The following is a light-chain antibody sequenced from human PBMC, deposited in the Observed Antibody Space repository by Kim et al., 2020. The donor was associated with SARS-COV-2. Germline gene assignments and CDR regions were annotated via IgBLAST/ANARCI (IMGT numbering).Light chain of an antibody. CDR1: SSNIGRNT. CDR2: SNN. J-gene: IGLJ3*02. CDR3: AAWDDSLNGPV. Sequence: GQRVTSSCTGSSSNIGRNTVNWYQQLPGTAPKLLIYSNNQRPSGVPDRFSCSKSGTSASLAISGLQSEDEADYYCAAWDDSLNGPVFGGGTQLTVL. V-gene: IGLV1-44*01.